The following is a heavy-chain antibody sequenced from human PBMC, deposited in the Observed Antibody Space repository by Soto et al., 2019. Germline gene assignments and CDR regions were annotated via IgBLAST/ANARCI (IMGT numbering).Heavy chain of an antibody. J-gene: IGHJ4*02. CDR2: ISAYNGNT. CDR1: GYTFTSYG. Sequence: QVQLVQSGAEVKKPGASVKVSCKASGYTFTSYGISWVRQAPGQGLEWMGWISAYNGNTNYAQKLQGRVTMTTDTTTSTAYMELRELRTDGTAVYYCARGLNRRLGGSGRFGYWGQGTLVTVSS. CDR3: ARGLNRRLGGSGRFGY. D-gene: IGHD3-10*01. V-gene: IGHV1-18*01.